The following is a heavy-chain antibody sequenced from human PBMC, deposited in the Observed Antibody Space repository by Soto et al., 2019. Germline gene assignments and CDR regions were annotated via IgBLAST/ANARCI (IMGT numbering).Heavy chain of an antibody. D-gene: IGHD6-19*01. CDR1: GGTFSSYA. J-gene: IGHJ6*02. Sequence: RASVKVSCKASGGTFSSYAISWVRQAPGQGLEWVGGIIPIFGTANYAQKFQGRVTITADESTSTAYMELSSLRSEDTAVYYCARSVQWLPASRGTQYYYGMDVWGQGTTVTVSS. CDR3: ARSVQWLPASRGTQYYYGMDV. CDR2: IIPIFGTA. V-gene: IGHV1-69*13.